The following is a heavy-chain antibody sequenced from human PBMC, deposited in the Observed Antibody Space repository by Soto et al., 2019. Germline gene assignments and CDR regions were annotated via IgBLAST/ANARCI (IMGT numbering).Heavy chain of an antibody. D-gene: IGHD6-6*01. CDR1: GGSISSYY. J-gene: IGHJ6*04. CDR3: ARDARLNAARLFLSYMDV. V-gene: IGHV4-59*01. Sequence: QVQLQASGPGLVKPSETLSLTCTVSGGSISSYYWSWIRQPPRKELEWIGYIYYSGSTNYNPSPKSRVTRSVGTSKNQFSLKLSPVTSAVTAVYYCARDARLNAARLFLSYMDVWGKRTTVTVSS. CDR2: IYYSGST.